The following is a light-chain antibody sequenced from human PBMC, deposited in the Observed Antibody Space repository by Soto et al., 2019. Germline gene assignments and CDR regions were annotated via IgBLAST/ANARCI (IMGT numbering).Light chain of an antibody. CDR2: AAS. Sequence: DIQMTQSPSFLSASVGDRVTITCRASQSISTYVNWYQQKPGKAPKLLIYAASSLQTGVPSRFSGSGSGTDFTLTISSLQPEDSATFYCQQSYRTPHTFGPGTKVHI. J-gene: IGKJ3*01. CDR1: QSISTY. V-gene: IGKV1-39*01. CDR3: QQSYRTPHT.